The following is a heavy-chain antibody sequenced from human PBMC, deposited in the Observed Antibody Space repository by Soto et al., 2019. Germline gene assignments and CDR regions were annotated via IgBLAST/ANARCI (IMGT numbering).Heavy chain of an antibody. CDR3: AKGHLRFLEWQARSFDY. J-gene: IGHJ4*02. D-gene: IGHD3-3*01. CDR1: GFTFSSYG. V-gene: IGHV3-30*18. CDR2: ISYDGSNK. Sequence: GGSLRLSCAASGFTFSSYGMHWVRQAPGKGLEWVAVISYDGSNKYYADSVKGRFTISRDNSKNTLYLQMNSLRAEDTAVYYCAKGHLRFLEWQARSFDYWGQGTLVTVSS.